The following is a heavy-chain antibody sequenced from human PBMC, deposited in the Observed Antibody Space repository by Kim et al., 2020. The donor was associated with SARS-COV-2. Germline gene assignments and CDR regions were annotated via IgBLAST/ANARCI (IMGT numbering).Heavy chain of an antibody. CDR1: GFTFDDYA. V-gene: IGHV3-9*01. J-gene: IGHJ4*02. D-gene: IGHD1-7*01. Sequence: GGSLRLSCAASGFTFDDYAMHWVRQAPGKGLEWVSGISWNSGSIGYADSVKGRFTISRDNAKNSLYLQMNSLRAEDTALYYCAKDIRGTGTTGFDYWGQGTLVTVSS. CDR2: ISWNSGSI. CDR3: AKDIRGTGTTGFDY.